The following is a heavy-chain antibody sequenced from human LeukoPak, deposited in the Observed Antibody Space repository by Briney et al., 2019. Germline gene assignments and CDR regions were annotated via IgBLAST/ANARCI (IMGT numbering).Heavy chain of an antibody. V-gene: IGHV4-59*08. J-gene: IGHJ6*02. CDR1: GGSISSYY. Sequence: SETLSLTCTVSGGSISSYYWNWIRQPPGKGLEWIGYIYYSGSTSYNPSLKSRVTISLDTSKSHFSLNLSSVTAADTAVYYCARTQYSSWYSGMDVWGQGTTVTVS. CDR2: IYYSGST. D-gene: IGHD6-13*01. CDR3: ARTQYSSWYSGMDV.